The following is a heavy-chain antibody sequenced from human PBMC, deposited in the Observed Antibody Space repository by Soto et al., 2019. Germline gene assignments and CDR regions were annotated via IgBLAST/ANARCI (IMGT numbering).Heavy chain of an antibody. CDR3: ARDRALITMIVVVTGGAFDI. CDR1: GYTFTSYY. D-gene: IGHD3-22*01. Sequence: RASVKVSCKASGYTFTSYYMHWFRQAPGQGLEWMGIINPSGGSTSYAQKFQGRVTMTRDTSTSTAYMELRSLRSDDTAVYYCARDRALITMIVVVTGGAFDIWGQGTMATASS. CDR2: INPSGGST. J-gene: IGHJ3*02. V-gene: IGHV1-46*01.